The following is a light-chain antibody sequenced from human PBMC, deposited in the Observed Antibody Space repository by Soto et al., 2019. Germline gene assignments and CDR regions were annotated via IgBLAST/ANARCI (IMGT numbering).Light chain of an antibody. CDR1: QAIRND. J-gene: IGKJ1*01. CDR3: LQHNVFPRT. Sequence: DIQMTQSPSSLSASVGDRVTITCRASQAIRNDLAWYQQKPGRAPKRLIYGSSSLQSGVPSRFSGRGSGTEFLLTISSLQPEDLATDDCLQHNVFPRTFGQGTKVEIK. CDR2: GSS. V-gene: IGKV1-17*01.